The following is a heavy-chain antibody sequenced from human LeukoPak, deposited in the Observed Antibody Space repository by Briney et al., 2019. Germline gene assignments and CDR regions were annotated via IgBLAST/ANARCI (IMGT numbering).Heavy chain of an antibody. Sequence: ASVKVSCKVSGSSFSSYTISWVRQAPRQGLEWMGRIIPIHNMKNYAQNFQDRVTITADKSTSTAYMELSSLRSEDTAIYYCARGAVAGLEGVDYWGQGTLVTVSS. CDR2: IIPIHNMK. D-gene: IGHD6-19*01. CDR1: GSSFSSYT. V-gene: IGHV1-69*02. CDR3: ARGAVAGLEGVDY. J-gene: IGHJ4*02.